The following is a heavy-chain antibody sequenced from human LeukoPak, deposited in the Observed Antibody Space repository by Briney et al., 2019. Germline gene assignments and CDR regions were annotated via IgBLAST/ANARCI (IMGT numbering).Heavy chain of an antibody. V-gene: IGHV4-38-2*01. J-gene: IGHJ4*02. CDR3: ARYCTSTTCILRGFDY. CDR1: GYSFTSGHY. Sequence: SETLTLTCSVSGYSFTSGHYWGWIRQPPGKGLEWIANIYHTGSAHYNPSLKSRVTISVDTSKNQFSLKLSSVTAADTAVYHCARYCTSTTCILRGFDYWGQGTLVTVSS. CDR2: IYHTGSA. D-gene: IGHD2-2*01.